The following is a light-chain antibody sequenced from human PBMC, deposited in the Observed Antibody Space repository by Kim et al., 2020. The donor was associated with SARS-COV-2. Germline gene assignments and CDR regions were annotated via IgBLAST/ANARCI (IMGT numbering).Light chain of an antibody. CDR1: QSVNSYN. CDR3: QQYAISPLT. J-gene: IGKJ4*01. CDR2: GAS. Sequence: EIVLTQSPGTLSLSPGERATLSCRASQSVNSYNLGWYQQRPGQAPRLLIYGASSRAAGIPGRFSGSGSGTDFTLSVSRVEPDDIAVYFCQQYAISPLTFGGRAKVYIK. V-gene: IGKV3-20*01.